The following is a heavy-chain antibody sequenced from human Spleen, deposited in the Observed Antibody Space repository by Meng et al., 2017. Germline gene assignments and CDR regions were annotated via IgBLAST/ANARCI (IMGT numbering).Heavy chain of an antibody. CDR3: ARDVRFDKGNLEYFQH. J-gene: IGHJ1*01. Sequence: GGSLRLSCKASGYTFTGYYMHWVRQAPGQGLEWMGRINPNSGGTNYAQKFQGRVTMTRDTSIGTAYMELSRLRSDDTAVYYCARDVRFDKGNLEYFQHWGQGTLVTVSS. CDR1: GYTFTGYY. CDR2: INPNSGGT. V-gene: IGHV1-2*06. D-gene: IGHD3-10*02.